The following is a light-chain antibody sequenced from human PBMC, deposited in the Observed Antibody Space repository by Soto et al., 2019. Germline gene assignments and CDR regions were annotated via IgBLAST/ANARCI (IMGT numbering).Light chain of an antibody. J-gene: IGKJ1*01. CDR1: QSISDT. V-gene: IGKV3-15*01. CDR2: GAS. CDR3: QQYDKWPPRT. Sequence: EIVMTQSPATLSVSPGGRATLSCRASQSISDTLAWYQQKPGQAPRLLISGASTGATGIPARFSGSGSGTEFTLTISSLQSEDSAVYYCQQYDKWPPRTFGQGTKVDIK.